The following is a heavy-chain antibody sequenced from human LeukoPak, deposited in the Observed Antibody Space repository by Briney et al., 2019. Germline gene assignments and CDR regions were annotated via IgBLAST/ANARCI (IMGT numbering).Heavy chain of an antibody. J-gene: IGHJ4*02. Sequence: TPSETLSLTCTVSGGSISSGDYYWSWIRQPPGKGLEWIGYIYYSGSTNYNPSLKSRVTISVDTSKNQFSLKLSSVTAADTAVYYCARHSRTMVRGDYFDYWGQGTLVTVSS. V-gene: IGHV4-30-4*08. CDR1: GGSISSGDYY. CDR2: IYYSGST. D-gene: IGHD3-10*01. CDR3: ARHSRTMVRGDYFDY.